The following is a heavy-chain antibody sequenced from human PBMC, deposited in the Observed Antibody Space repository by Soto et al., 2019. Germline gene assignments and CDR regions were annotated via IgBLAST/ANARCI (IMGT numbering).Heavy chain of an antibody. D-gene: IGHD2-21*02. J-gene: IGHJ6*02. CDR2: MYNTGST. CDR1: GGSISRYY. Sequence: SETLSLTCTVSGGSISRYYWSWIRQPPGKGLEWIGYMYNTGSTVYNPPIKSRVTISVDTSKNQFSLKLNSVTVADTSVFYCARDLWGYCGTDCYPLDVWGQGTTVT. CDR3: ARDLWGYCGTDCYPLDV. V-gene: IGHV4-59*01.